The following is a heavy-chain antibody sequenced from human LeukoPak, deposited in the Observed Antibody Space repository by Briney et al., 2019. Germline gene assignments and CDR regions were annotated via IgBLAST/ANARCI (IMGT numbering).Heavy chain of an antibody. CDR1: GFTFSNYA. D-gene: IGHD4-17*01. Sequence: GGSLRLSCAASGFTFSNYALNWVRQAPGKGLEWVSVDSVKGRFTISRDNSKNTLYLQMNSLTAEDTAVYYCARDDYGPATYGGQGTLVTVSS. J-gene: IGHJ4*02. V-gene: IGHV3-23*01. CDR3: ARDDYGPATY.